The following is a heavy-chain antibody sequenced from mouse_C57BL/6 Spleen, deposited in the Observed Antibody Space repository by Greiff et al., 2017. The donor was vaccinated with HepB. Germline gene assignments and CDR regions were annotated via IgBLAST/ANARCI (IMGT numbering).Heavy chain of an antibody. CDR1: GFTFSDYY. CDR3: AREDGYDYDAAFAY. Sequence: EVKLMESEGGLVQPGSSMKLSCTASGFTFSDYYMAWVRQVPEKGLEWVANINYDGSSTYYLDSLKSRFIISRDNAKNILYLQMSSLKSEDTATYYCAREDGYDYDAAFAYWGQGTLATVSA. D-gene: IGHD2-4*01. V-gene: IGHV5-16*01. J-gene: IGHJ3*01. CDR2: INYDGSST.